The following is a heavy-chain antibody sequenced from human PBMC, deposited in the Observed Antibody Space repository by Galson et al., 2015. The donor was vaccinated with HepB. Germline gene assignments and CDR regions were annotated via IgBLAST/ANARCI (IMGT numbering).Heavy chain of an antibody. CDR3: TTDKRYNWNSLDAFDI. V-gene: IGHV3-15*07. CDR2: IKSKTDGGTT. Sequence: SLRLSCAASGFTFSNAWMNWVRQAPGKGLEWVGRIKSKTDGGTTDYAAPVKGRFTISRDDSKNTLYLQMNSLKTEDTAVYYCTTDKRYNWNSLDAFDIWGQGTMVTVSS. D-gene: IGHD1-7*01. J-gene: IGHJ3*02. CDR1: GFTFSNAW.